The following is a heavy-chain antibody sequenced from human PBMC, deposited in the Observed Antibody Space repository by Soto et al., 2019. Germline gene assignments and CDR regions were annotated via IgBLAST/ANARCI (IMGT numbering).Heavy chain of an antibody. CDR3: ARGRFLEWFENYYGMDV. Sequence: SQTLSLTCALSGDSVSSNSAAWNWIRQSPSRGLEWLGRTYYRSKWYNDYAVSVKSRITINPDTSKNQFSLQLNSVTPEDTAVYYCARGRFLEWFENYYGMDVWGQGTTVTVS. CDR1: GDSVSSNSAA. V-gene: IGHV6-1*01. CDR2: TYYRSKWYN. D-gene: IGHD3-3*01. J-gene: IGHJ6*02.